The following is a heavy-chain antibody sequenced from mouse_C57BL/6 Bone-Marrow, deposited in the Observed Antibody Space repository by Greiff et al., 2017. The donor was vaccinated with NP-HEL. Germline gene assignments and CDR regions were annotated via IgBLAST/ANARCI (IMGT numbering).Heavy chain of an antibody. J-gene: IGHJ2*01. CDR2: ILPGSGNT. V-gene: IGHV1-9*01. CDR1: GYTFTGNW. D-gene: IGHD1-1*01. CDR3: ARDYYGSSYFDY. Sequence: QVQLQQSGAELMKPGASVKLSCKATGYTFTGNWIEWVKQRPGHGLEWIGEILPGSGNTYYNERFKGKATFTADTSSNTAYMQLSSLTTEDSDIYYCARDYYGSSYFDYWGQGTTLTVSS.